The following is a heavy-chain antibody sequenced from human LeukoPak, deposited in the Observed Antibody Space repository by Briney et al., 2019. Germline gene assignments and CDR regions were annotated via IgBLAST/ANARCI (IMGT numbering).Heavy chain of an antibody. CDR3: AKGEQQLGYNWFDP. V-gene: IGHV3-9*01. CDR2: ISRNSGSI. CDR1: GFTFDDYA. J-gene: IGHJ5*02. Sequence: PGRSLRLSCAASGFTFDDYAMHWVRQAPGKGLEWVSGISRNSGSIGYADSVKGRFTISRDNAKNSLYLQMNSLRAEDTALYYCAKGEQQLGYNWFDPWGQGTLVTVSS. D-gene: IGHD6-13*01.